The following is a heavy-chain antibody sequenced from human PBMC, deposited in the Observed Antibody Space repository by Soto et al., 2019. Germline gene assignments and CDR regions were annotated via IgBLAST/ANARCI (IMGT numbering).Heavy chain of an antibody. D-gene: IGHD6-19*01. CDR1: GGTFSSDA. V-gene: IGHV1-69*12. J-gene: IGHJ4*02. CDR3: ARGRWPSSGWFGLLDY. Sequence: QVQLVQSGAEVKKPGSSVKVSCEASGGTFSSDAISWVRQAPGQGLEWMGGIIPMFGTASYAQKFQGRVTIIADESTNTGYMELSSLRSEDTAVDYCARGRWPSSGWFGLLDYWGQGTLVTVSS. CDR2: IIPMFGTA.